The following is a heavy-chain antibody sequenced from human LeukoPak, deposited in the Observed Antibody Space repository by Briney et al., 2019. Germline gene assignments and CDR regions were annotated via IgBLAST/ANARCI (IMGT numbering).Heavy chain of an antibody. CDR1: GYSFTSYW. V-gene: IGHV5-51*01. J-gene: IGHJ3*02. CDR3: ARLTGSYYSAFDI. D-gene: IGHD1-26*01. Sequence: GESLKISCKGSGYSFTSYWIGWVRQMPGKGLEWMNIIYPGDSDTRYSPSFQGQVTISADKSNNTAYLQWSSLKASDTAMYYCARLTGSYYSAFDIWGQGTMVTVSS. CDR2: IYPGDSDT.